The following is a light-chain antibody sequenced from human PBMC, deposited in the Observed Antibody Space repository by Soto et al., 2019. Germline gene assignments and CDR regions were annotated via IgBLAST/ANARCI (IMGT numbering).Light chain of an antibody. CDR1: QSVFSSSTNKNY. V-gene: IGKV4-1*01. J-gene: IGKJ5*01. Sequence: DFVMTQSPESLAVSLGERATINCKSSQSVFSSSTNKNYLAWFQQKPGQPPKLLIYWASTRKSGVPDRFSGSGSGTDFTLTITSLQAEDVAVYYCQQYQFEPIPFGQG. CDR2: WAS. CDR3: QQYQFEPIP.